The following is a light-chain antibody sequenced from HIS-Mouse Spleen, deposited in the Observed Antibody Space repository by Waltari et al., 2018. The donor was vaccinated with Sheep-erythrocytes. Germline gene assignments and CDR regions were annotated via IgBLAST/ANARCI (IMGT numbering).Light chain of an antibody. V-gene: IGKV1-33*01. CDR3: QQYDNLFT. CDR2: DAS. CDR1: QDISNY. Sequence: DIQMTPSPSSLSASVGDRVIITCQASQDISNYLNWYQQKPRKAPKLLIYDASNLETVVPSRFSGSGSGTDFTFTISSLQPEDIATYYCQQYDNLFTFGPGTKVDIK. J-gene: IGKJ3*01.